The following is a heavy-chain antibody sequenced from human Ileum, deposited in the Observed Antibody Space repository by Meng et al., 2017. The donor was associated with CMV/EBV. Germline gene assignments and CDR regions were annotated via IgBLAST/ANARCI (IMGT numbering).Heavy chain of an antibody. CDR1: GFTFSKYA. CDR3: AKQSVVASIWAPYEH. Sequence: GGSLRLSCVTSGFTFSKYAMSWVRHVSGKGLEWLSNISSDGSNKHYAESVKGRCTISRDNSKDTLYLDLSSLGGDDTAIYYCAKQSVVASIWAPYEHWGQAAQATVSS. CDR2: ISSDGSNK. D-gene: IGHD2-21*01. V-gene: IGHV3-23*03. J-gene: IGHJ4*02.